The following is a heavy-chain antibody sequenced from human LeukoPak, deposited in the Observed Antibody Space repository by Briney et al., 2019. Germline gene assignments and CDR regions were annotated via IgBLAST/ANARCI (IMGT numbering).Heavy chain of an antibody. CDR3: ARQAVADAFDI. D-gene: IGHD6-19*01. Sequence: SETLSLTCAVSGYSISSGYYWGWIRQPPGKGLEWIGSFYHSGSTYHNPSLRSRVTISVDTSKNQFSLKLSSVTAADTAVYYCARQAVADAFDIWGQRTMVTVSS. CDR2: FYHSGST. V-gene: IGHV4-38-2*01. CDR1: GYSISSGYY. J-gene: IGHJ3*02.